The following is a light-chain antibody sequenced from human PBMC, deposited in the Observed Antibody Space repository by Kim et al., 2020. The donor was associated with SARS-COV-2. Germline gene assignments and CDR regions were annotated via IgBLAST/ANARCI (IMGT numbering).Light chain of an antibody. CDR1: FSNIGSNY. CDR3: AAWDDSLSGRV. J-gene: IGLJ3*02. Sequence: QSVLTQPPSASGTPGQRVTISCSGSFSNIGSNYVYWYQQVPGTAPKLLLYRNDQRPSGVPGRFSGSKSGTSVSLAISGLRSEDEADYYCAAWDDSLSGRVFGGGTQLTVL. V-gene: IGLV1-47*01. CDR2: RND.